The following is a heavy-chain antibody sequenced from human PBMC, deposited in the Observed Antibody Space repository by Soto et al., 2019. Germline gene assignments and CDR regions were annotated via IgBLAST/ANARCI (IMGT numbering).Heavy chain of an antibody. CDR1: GGSISSYY. J-gene: IGHJ5*02. Sequence: QVQLQESGPGLVKPSETLSLTCTVSGGSISSYYWSWIRQPPGKGLEWIGYNYYSGSTNYNPSLKSRVTISVDTSKNQFSLKLSSVTAADTAVYYCARDDHWGWFDPWGQGTLVTVSS. CDR2: NYYSGST. V-gene: IGHV4-59*01. D-gene: IGHD7-27*01. CDR3: ARDDHWGWFDP.